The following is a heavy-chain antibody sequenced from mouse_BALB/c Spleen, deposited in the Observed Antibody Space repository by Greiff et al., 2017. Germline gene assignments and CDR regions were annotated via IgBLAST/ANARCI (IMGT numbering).Heavy chain of an antibody. CDR3: ARSKYGNYVDYAMDY. CDR2: INPSSGYT. Sequence: QVQLQQSAAELARPGASVKMSCKASGYTFTSYTMHWVKQRPGQGLEWIGYINPSSGYTEYNQKFKDKTTLTADKSSSTAYMQLSSLTSEDSAVYYCARSKYGNYVDYAMDYWGQGTSVTVSS. J-gene: IGHJ4*01. CDR1: GYTFTSYT. V-gene: IGHV1-4*02. D-gene: IGHD2-10*02.